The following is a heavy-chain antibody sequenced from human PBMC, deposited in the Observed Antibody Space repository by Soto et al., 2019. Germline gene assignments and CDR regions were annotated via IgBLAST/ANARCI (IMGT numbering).Heavy chain of an antibody. Sequence: GGSLRLSCAASGFTFSSYAMHWVRQAPGKGLEWVAVISYDGSNKYYADSVKGRFTISRDNSKNTLYLQMNSLRAEDTAVYYRARDQRVRFLEWLSPQYYYYYYGMDVWGQGTTVTVSS. J-gene: IGHJ6*02. CDR1: GFTFSSYA. D-gene: IGHD3-3*01. CDR3: ARDQRVRFLEWLSPQYYYYYYGMDV. V-gene: IGHV3-30-3*01. CDR2: ISYDGSNK.